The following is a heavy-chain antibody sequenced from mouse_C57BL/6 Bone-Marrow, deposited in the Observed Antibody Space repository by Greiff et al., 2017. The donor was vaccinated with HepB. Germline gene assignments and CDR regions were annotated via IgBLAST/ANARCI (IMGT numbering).Heavy chain of an antibody. V-gene: IGHV5-9-1*02. Sequence: EVMLVESGEGLVKPGGSLKLSCAASGFTFSSYAMSWVRQTPEKRLEWVAYISSGGDYIYYADTVKGRFTISRDNARNTLYLQMSSLKSEDTAMNYCTRGQYYGSSYDRYFDVWGTGTTVTVSS. CDR3: TRGQYYGSSYDRYFDV. CDR2: ISSGGDYI. J-gene: IGHJ1*03. D-gene: IGHD1-1*01. CDR1: GFTFSSYA.